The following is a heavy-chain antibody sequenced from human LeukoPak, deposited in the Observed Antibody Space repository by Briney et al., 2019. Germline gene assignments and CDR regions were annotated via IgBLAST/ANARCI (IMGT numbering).Heavy chain of an antibody. D-gene: IGHD6-19*01. CDR3: ARGAVAGTSFDY. V-gene: IGHV4-61*02. CDR2: IYTSGST. CDR1: GGSISSGSYY. J-gene: IGHJ4*02. Sequence: KPSETLSLTCTVSGGSISSGSYYWSWIRQPAGKGLEWIGRIYTSGSTNYNPSLKSRVTISVDTSKNQFSLKLSSVTAADTAVYYCARGAVAGTSFDYWGQGTLVTVSS.